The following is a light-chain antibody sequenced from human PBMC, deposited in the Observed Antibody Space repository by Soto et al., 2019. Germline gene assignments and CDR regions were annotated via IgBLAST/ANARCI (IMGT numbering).Light chain of an antibody. CDR2: ASS. J-gene: IGLJ1*01. CDR3: SSYTSGSTLYV. CDR1: SSDVGSYNY. Sequence: QSALTQPASVSGSPGQSITISCTGTSSDVGSYNYVSRYQQHPGKAPRLMIYASSNRPSGVSHRFSGSRSGNTASLTISGLQAEDEADYFCSSYTSGSTLYVFGSGTKV. V-gene: IGLV2-14*01.